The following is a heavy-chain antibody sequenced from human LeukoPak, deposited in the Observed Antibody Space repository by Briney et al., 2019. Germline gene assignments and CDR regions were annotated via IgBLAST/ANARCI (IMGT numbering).Heavy chain of an antibody. Sequence: GGSLRLSCAASGFTFSSYSMNWVRQAPGKGLEWVSSISSSSSSYIYYADSVKGRFTISRDNAKNSLYLQMNSLRAEDTAVYYCASGIAAAGISSDYWGQGTLVTVSS. D-gene: IGHD6-13*01. CDR1: GFTFSSYS. CDR2: ISSSSSSYI. V-gene: IGHV3-21*01. J-gene: IGHJ4*02. CDR3: ASGIAAAGISSDY.